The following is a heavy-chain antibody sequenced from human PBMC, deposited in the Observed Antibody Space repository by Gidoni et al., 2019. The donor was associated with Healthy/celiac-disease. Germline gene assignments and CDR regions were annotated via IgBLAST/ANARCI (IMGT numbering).Heavy chain of an antibody. J-gene: IGHJ3*02. CDR1: GFTFSSYA. CDR2: ISGSGGNT. CDR3: ANDYGDYGEGAFDI. Sequence: EVQLLESGGGLVQPGGSLRLSCAASGFTFSSYAMSWVRQAPGKGREWVSAISGSGGNTYYADSVKGRFTISRDNSKNTLYLQMNSLRAEDTAVYYCANDYGDYGEGAFDIWGQGTMVTVSS. D-gene: IGHD4-17*01. V-gene: IGHV3-23*01.